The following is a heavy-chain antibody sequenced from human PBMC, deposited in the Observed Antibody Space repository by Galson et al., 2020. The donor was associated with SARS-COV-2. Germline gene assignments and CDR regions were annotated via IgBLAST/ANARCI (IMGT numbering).Heavy chain of an antibody. CDR1: GFTFSDYY. CDR3: ARTAKAGSNGGRV. J-gene: IGHJ6*04. V-gene: IGHV3-11*06. D-gene: IGHD6-13*01. CDR2: ISSSSSYT. Sequence: GESLKISCAASGFTFSDYYMSWIRQAPGKGLEWVSYISSSSSYTNYADSVKGRFTISRDNAKNSLYLQMNSLRAEDTAVYYCARTAKAGSNGGRVWGKGTTVTVSS.